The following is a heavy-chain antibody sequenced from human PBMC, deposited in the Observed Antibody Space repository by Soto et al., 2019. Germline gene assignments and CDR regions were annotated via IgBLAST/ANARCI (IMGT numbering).Heavy chain of an antibody. CDR2: IYFRGST. Sequence: SETLSLTSTVSGGSISSFYWSWIRQPPGKGLEWIGYIYFRGSTNYNPSLKSRVTISVDTSKNQFSLKLSSVTAADTAVYYCASHMVRGVPFGYWGQGTLVTVSS. CDR3: ASHMVRGVPFGY. D-gene: IGHD3-10*01. V-gene: IGHV4-59*08. J-gene: IGHJ4*02. CDR1: GGSISSFY.